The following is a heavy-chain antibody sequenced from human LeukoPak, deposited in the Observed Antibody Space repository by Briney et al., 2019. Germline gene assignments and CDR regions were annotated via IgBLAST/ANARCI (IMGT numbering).Heavy chain of an antibody. J-gene: IGHJ4*02. CDR1: GGSISSGGYS. V-gene: IGHV4-30-2*01. CDR2: IYHSGST. D-gene: IGHD5-12*01. CDR3: ARGTMAQGDIVATNPLDY. Sequence: MTSETLSLTCAVSGGSISSGGYSWSWIRQPPGKGLEWIGYIYHSGSTYYNPSLKSRVTISVDRSKNQFSLKLSSVTAADTAVYYCARGTMAQGDIVATNPLDYWGQGTLVTVSS.